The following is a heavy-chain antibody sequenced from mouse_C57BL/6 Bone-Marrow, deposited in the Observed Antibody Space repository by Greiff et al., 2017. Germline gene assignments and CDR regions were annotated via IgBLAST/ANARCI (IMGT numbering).Heavy chain of an antibody. V-gene: IGHV1-62-2*01. CDR2: SYPGSGSI. CDR1: GYTFTEYT. CDR3: ARHEDYSNYFDY. Sequence: VKVVESGAELVKPGASVKLSCKASGYTFTEYTIHWVKQRSGQGLVWIGWSYPGSGSIKYNEKFKDKATLTANKSSSTVYMELSRLTSEDSAVYFCARHEDYSNYFDYWGQGTLVTVSA. D-gene: IGHD2-5*01. J-gene: IGHJ3*01.